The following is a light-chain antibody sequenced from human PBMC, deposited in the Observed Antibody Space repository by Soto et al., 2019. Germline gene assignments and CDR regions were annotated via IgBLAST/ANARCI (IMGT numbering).Light chain of an antibody. CDR2: DAS. J-gene: IGKJ1*01. Sequence: EIVLTQAPATLSLSPGEIATLSWRASQSVSSYLAWYQQKPGQAPRLLIYDASNRATGIPARFSGSGSGTDFTLTISRLEPEDFAVYYCQKYSTTRGKFGQGTKVDIK. CDR3: QKYSTTRGK. V-gene: IGKV3-11*01. CDR1: QSVSSY.